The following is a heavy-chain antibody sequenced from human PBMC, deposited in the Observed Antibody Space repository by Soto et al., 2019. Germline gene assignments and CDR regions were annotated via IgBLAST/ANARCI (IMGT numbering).Heavy chain of an antibody. J-gene: IGHJ5*02. CDR3: AKDFGAWSDS. CDR1: GFAFSTYG. V-gene: IGHV3-30*18. CDR2: ISYDGTAK. Sequence: QVHLVESGGGVVQPGRSLTISCVGSGFAFSTYGMHWVRQAPAKGLEWVALISYDGTAKYYADSVKGRFSISRDNSKQTLSLQMDSLRPEDTAVYYCAKDFGAWSDSWGQGTLVNVSS. D-gene: IGHD6-19*01.